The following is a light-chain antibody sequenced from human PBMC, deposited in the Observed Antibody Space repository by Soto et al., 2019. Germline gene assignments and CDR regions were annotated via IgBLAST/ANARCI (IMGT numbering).Light chain of an antibody. CDR3: QQSYSSPVT. CDR2: AAS. J-gene: IGKJ5*01. CDR1: QGISSY. V-gene: IGKV1-39*01. Sequence: DIQMTQSPSSVSASVGDRVTITCRASQGISSYLAWYQQKPGKAPKLLIYAASSLPSGVPSRFSGSGSGTDFTLTISSLQSEDVATYYCQQSYSSPVTFGQGTRLEIK.